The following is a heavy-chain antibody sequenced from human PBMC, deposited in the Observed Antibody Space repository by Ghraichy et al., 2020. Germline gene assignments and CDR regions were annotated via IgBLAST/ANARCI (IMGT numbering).Heavy chain of an antibody. CDR1: GGSISKSYYY. Sequence: SETLSLTCTVSGGSISKSYYYWGWIRQPPGKGLEWIGNIFYSGTTYYNPSLRGRVAVSVDTSKNQFSLKLSSVTAADTAVYYCASLIAASDHWYFHLWGRGTLVTVSS. CDR3: ASLIAASDHWYFHL. CDR2: IFYSGTT. V-gene: IGHV4-39*07. D-gene: IGHD6-6*01. J-gene: IGHJ2*01.